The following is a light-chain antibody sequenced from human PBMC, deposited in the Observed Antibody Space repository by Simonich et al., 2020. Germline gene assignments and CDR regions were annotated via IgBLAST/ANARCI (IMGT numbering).Light chain of an antibody. CDR2: EGS. CDR3: CSYAGSSTFNWV. Sequence: QSALTQPASVSGSPGQSITISCTGTRSDVGSYNLVSWYQQHPGKAPKLMIYEGSKPPSGVSNRFSGSKSGNTASLTISGLQAEDEADYYCCSYAGSSTFNWVFGGGTKLTVL. V-gene: IGLV2-23*03. J-gene: IGLJ3*02. CDR1: RSDVGSYNL.